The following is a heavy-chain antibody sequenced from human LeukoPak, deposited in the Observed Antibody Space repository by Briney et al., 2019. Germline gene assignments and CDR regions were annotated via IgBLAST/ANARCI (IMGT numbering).Heavy chain of an antibody. CDR1: GGSISSYY. CDR3: ARVRGGSYDQLYYFDY. CDR2: IYYSGST. D-gene: IGHD1-26*01. Sequence: SETLSLTCTVSGGSISSYYWSWIRQPPGKGLEWIGYIYYSGSTNYNPSLKSRVTISVDTSKNQFSLKLSSVTAADTAVYYCARVRGGSYDQLYYFDYWGQGTLVTVSS. V-gene: IGHV4-59*01. J-gene: IGHJ4*02.